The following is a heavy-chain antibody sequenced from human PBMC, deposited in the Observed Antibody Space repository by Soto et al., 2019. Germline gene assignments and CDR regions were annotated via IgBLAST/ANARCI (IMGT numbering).Heavy chain of an antibody. CDR1: GLTFRSYS. D-gene: IGHD4-17*01. CDR3: ARVVSTVTTVYGMDV. Sequence: GGSLRLSCAASGLTFRSYSMNWVRQAPGKGLEWVSCISSSSSHIYYADSMKGRFTISRDNAKNSLYLQMNSLRAEDTAVYYCARVVSTVTTVYGMDVWGQGTTVTVSS. V-gene: IGHV3-21*01. CDR2: ISSSSSHI. J-gene: IGHJ6*02.